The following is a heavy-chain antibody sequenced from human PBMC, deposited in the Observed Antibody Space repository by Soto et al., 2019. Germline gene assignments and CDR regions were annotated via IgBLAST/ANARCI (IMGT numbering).Heavy chain of an antibody. CDR1: GGSISSYY. V-gene: IGHV4-59*08. CDR2: IYYSGST. CDR3: ARGVRDIVVVPAAIVYYYYMDV. Sequence: PSETLSLTCTVSGGSISSYYWSRIRQPPGKGLEWIGYIYYSGSTNYNPSLKSRVTISVDTSKNQFSLKLSSVTAADTAVYYCARGVRDIVVVPAAIVYYYYMDVWGKGTTVTVSS. J-gene: IGHJ6*03. D-gene: IGHD2-2*01.